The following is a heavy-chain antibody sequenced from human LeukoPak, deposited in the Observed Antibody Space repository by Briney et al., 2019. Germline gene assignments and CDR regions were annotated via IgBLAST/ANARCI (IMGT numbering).Heavy chain of an antibody. CDR2: ISAYNGNT. CDR3: ARDRDGSPGFYAPMDV. J-gene: IGHJ6*02. Sequence: ASVKVSCKASGYTFTSYGISWVRQAPGQGLEWMGWISAYNGNTNYAQKLQGRVTMTTDTSTSTAYLELRSLRSDDTAVYYCARDRDGSPGFYAPMDVWGQGTTVTVSS. V-gene: IGHV1-18*01. CDR1: GYTFTSYG. D-gene: IGHD2/OR15-2a*01.